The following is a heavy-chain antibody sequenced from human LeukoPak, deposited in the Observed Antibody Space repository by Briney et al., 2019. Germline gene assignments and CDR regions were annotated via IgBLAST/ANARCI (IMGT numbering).Heavy chain of an antibody. CDR1: GYTLTELS. J-gene: IGHJ4*02. CDR3: ATARRYCSGGSCAFDY. D-gene: IGHD2-15*01. CDR2: FDPEDGET. Sequence: ASVKVSCKVSGYTLTELSMHWVRQAPGKGLEWMGGFDPEDGETIYAQKFQGRVTKTEDTSTDTAYMELSSLRSEDTAVYYCATARRYCSGGSCAFDYWGQGTLVTVSS. V-gene: IGHV1-24*01.